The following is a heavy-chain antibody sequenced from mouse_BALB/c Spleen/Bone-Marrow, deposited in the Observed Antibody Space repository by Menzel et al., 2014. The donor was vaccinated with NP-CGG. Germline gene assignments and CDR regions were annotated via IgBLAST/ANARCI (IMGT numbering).Heavy chain of an antibody. J-gene: IGHJ4*01. V-gene: IGHV2-2*02. Sequence: VNVVDSGPGLVQPSQSLSITCTVSGFSLTSYGVHWVRQSPGKGLEWLGVIWSGGSTDYNAAFISRLSISKDNSKSQVFFKMNSLQANDTAIYYCARDGYYAMDYWGQGTSVTVSS. CDR1: GFSLTSYG. CDR2: IWSGGST. CDR3: ARDGYYAMDY. D-gene: IGHD2-3*01.